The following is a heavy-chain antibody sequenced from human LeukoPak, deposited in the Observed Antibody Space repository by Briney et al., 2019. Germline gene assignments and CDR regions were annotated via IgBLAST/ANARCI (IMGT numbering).Heavy chain of an antibody. CDR1: GLTFSSHW. D-gene: IGHD3-22*01. CDR2: IKQDESEK. CDR3: ARHSNKYDYDSSGHYRSFDY. Sequence: TGGSLTLSCAASGLTFSSHWMSGLRQAPGKGLEWVANIKQDESEKLYVDSVKGRFTISRDNAKNSLYLRMNSLRAEDTAVYFCARHSNKYDYDSSGHYRSFDYWGQGTLVTVSS. V-gene: IGHV3-7*01. J-gene: IGHJ4*02.